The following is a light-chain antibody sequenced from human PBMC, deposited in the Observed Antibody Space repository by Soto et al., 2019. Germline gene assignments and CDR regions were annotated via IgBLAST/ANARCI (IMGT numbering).Light chain of an antibody. CDR3: QQSDTTPWT. Sequence: DIQMTQSPSSLSASVGDRFTITCRASQSISSYLNWYQQKPGKAPKLLIYEASSLQSGVPSRFSGSGSGTDFTLTISSLQPEDFATYYCQQSDTTPWTFGQGTKVDIK. V-gene: IGKV1-39*01. CDR1: QSISSY. CDR2: EAS. J-gene: IGKJ1*01.